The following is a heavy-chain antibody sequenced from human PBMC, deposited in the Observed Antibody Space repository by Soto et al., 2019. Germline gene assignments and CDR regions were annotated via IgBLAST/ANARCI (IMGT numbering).Heavy chain of an antibody. CDR1: GVSLSTSGEG. Sequence: QITLRESGPTLVQPTQTLTLTCTLSGVSLSTSGEGVGWIRQPPGKALEWLALIYWDDDKRFSPSLKSRLAITLVISKNQVVMTMTDMAPEDTAIYYCAHRQRTVVVGAPFDLWGQGSQVTVSS. J-gene: IGHJ4*02. D-gene: IGHD2-15*01. V-gene: IGHV2-5*02. CDR2: IYWDDDK. CDR3: AHRQRTVVVGAPFDL.